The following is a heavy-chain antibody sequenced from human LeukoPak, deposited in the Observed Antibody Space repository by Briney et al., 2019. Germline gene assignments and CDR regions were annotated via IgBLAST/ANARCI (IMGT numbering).Heavy chain of an antibody. CDR3: ARDVGTALVTGDY. CDR1: GYSISSGYH. Sequence: PSETLSLTCIVSGYSISSGYHWGWIRQPPGKGLEWIGSIYHSGNTYYNPSLKSRVTISVDKSKNQLSLKLISVTAADTAVYYCARDVGTALVTGDYWGQGTLVTVSS. D-gene: IGHD5-18*01. J-gene: IGHJ4*02. V-gene: IGHV4-38-2*02. CDR2: IYHSGNT.